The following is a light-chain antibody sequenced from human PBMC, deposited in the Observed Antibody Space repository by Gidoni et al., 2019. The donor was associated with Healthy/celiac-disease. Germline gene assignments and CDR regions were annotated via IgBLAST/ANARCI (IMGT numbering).Light chain of an antibody. Sequence: DIQMTQSQSSLSASVGDRVTLTCRASQSISSYLNWYQQKPGKAPKLLIYAASSLQSGVPSRFSGSGSGTDFTLSISSLQPEDFATYYCQQSYSTPLITFGPGTKVDIK. V-gene: IGKV1-39*01. CDR2: AAS. CDR1: QSISSY. CDR3: QQSYSTPLIT. J-gene: IGKJ3*01.